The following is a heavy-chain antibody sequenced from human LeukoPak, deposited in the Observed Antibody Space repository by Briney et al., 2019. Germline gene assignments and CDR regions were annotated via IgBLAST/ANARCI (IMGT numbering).Heavy chain of an antibody. Sequence: PGGSLRLSCAASGFTFRDFWMHWVRQAPGKGLEWVANINQDGSEKYYVDSVKGRFTISRDTAKNSLDLQMNNLRAEDTAVYYCARDRGYTSFDYWGQGTLVTVSS. CDR2: INQDGSEK. CDR1: GFTFRDFW. CDR3: ARDRGYTSFDY. J-gene: IGHJ4*02. V-gene: IGHV3-7*01. D-gene: IGHD5-18*01.